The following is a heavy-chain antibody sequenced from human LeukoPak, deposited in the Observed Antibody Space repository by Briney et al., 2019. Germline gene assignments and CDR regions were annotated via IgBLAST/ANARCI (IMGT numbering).Heavy chain of an antibody. CDR2: ISGSGGST. CDR1: GFTFSRYG. Sequence: PGGSLGLSCAASGFTFSRYGMHWVRQAPGKGLEWVSAISGSGGSTYYADSVKGRFTISRDNSKNTLYLQINSLRAEDTAVYYCAKDHLPGIVVADRDYWGQGTLVTVSS. D-gene: IGHD6-19*01. J-gene: IGHJ4*02. CDR3: AKDHLPGIVVADRDY. V-gene: IGHV3-23*01.